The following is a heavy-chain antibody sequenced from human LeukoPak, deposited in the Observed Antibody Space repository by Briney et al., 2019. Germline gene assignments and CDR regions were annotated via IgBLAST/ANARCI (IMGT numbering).Heavy chain of an antibody. CDR1: GGSISSGSYY. CDR2: IYYTGSS. CDR3: ARGVESYGDYNY. V-gene: IGHV4-61*01. Sequence: SQTLSLTCTVSGGSISSGSYYWSWIRQPPGKGLEWIGYIYYTGSSNYNPSLKSRVTISVDTSKNQFSLKLRSVTAADTAVYYCARGVESYGDYNYWGQGTLVTVSS. D-gene: IGHD4-17*01. J-gene: IGHJ4*02.